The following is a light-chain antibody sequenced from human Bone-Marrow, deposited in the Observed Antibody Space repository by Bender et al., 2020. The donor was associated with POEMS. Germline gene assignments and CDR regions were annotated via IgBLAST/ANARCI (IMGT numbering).Light chain of an antibody. Sequence: SYELTQPPSVSVSPGQTASITCSGDKLEDKYVCWYQQKPGQSPVLVMYEDIKRPSGIPERFSGSNSGNTATLTISGTQAMDEADYYCQAWDNTFVVFGGGTKLTVL. J-gene: IGLJ2*01. CDR3: QAWDNTFVV. V-gene: IGLV3-1*01. CDR2: EDI. CDR1: KLEDKY.